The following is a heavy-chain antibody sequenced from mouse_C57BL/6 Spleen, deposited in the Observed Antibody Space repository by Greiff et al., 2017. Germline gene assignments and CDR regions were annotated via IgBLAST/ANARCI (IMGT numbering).Heavy chain of an antibody. V-gene: IGHV7-1*01. Sequence: EVKLMESGGGLVQSGRSLRLSCATSGFTFSDFYMEWVRQAPGKGLEWIAASRNKANDYTTEYSASVKGRFIVSRDTSQSILYLQMNALRAEDTAIYYCARDADLYDGYPYWYFDVWGTGTTVTVSS. CDR2: SRNKANDYTT. CDR1: GFTFSDFY. J-gene: IGHJ1*03. D-gene: IGHD2-3*01. CDR3: ARDADLYDGYPYWYFDV.